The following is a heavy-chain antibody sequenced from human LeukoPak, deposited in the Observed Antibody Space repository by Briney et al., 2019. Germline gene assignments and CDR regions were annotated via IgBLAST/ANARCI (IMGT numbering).Heavy chain of an antibody. CDR1: GGSISTYY. CDR2: IYHSGST. D-gene: IGHD6-6*01. CDR3: ARGGAARLHFQN. Sequence: SETLSLTCTVSGGSISTYYWNWIRQPPGKGPEWIGYIYHSGSTNYNPSLQSRVTISVDTSKNQSSLNLNSVTAADTAVYYCARGGAARLHFQNWGQGTLVTVSS. V-gene: IGHV4-59*01. J-gene: IGHJ1*01.